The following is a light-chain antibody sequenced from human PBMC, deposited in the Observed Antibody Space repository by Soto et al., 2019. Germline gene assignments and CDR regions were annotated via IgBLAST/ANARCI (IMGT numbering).Light chain of an antibody. Sequence: DIQMTQSPSSLSASAGDRVSSICQASQDISNYLNWYQQKPGKARKLLIYDAYNLETGVTSRFSGSGSGTDFTFTISSLQPEDIATYYCQQYDNLPVTFGHGTKVDIK. J-gene: IGKJ3*01. V-gene: IGKV1-33*01. CDR1: QDISNY. CDR2: DAY. CDR3: QQYDNLPVT.